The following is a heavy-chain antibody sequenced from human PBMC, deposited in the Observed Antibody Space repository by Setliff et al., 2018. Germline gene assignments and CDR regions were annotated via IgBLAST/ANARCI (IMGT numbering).Heavy chain of an antibody. CDR3: ARAHTWSLPNDNSGYPGWFDP. CDR2: IHHSGKA. Sequence: PSETLSLTCAVSGFSISSGYYWGWIRQPPGKELEWIANIHHSGKAYYNPSLKSRVTMSVDTSKNHVSLKLSSVTAADTAVYYCARAHTWSLPNDNSGYPGWFDPWGQGTLVTVSS. D-gene: IGHD3-22*01. V-gene: IGHV4-38-2*01. CDR1: GFSISSGYY. J-gene: IGHJ5*02.